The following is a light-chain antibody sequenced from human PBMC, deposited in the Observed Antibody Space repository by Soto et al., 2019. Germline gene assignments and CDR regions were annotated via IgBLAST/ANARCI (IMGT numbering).Light chain of an antibody. V-gene: IGKV3-15*01. CDR1: QNVGTK. CDR3: QQYDTWPPLT. J-gene: IGKJ4*01. CDR2: GAS. Sequence: EIVMTQSPATLSVSPGERATLSCRASQNVGTKLAWYQQKPGQAPRLLIYGASTRATDIPARFSGSGSGTEFTLPISSLQSEDFAVYYCQQYDTWPPLTFGGGTKVEIK.